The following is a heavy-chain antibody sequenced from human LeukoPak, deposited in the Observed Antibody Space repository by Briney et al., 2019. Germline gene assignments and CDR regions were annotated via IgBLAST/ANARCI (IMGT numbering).Heavy chain of an antibody. D-gene: IGHD3-10*01. CDR1: GVSISSSY. J-gene: IGHJ3*01. V-gene: IGHV4-59*01. CDR3: ARDTMVNYGLDV. Sequence: SETLSLTCTVSGVSISSSYWSWIRQPPGKGLEWIGYIYYSGNTNHNPSLKSRVTMSVNTSKNQFSLKLSSVTAADTAVYYCARDTMVNYGLDVGGQGTMVTVSS. CDR2: IYYSGNT.